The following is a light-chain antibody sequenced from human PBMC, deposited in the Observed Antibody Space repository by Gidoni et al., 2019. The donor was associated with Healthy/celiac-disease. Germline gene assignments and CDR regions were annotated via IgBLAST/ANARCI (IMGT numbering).Light chain of an antibody. J-gene: IGLJ2*01. Sequence: QSALTQPASVSGSPGQSITISCTGTTSAVGGYNYVSWYQQHPGKAPKLMIYDVSNRPSGVSNRFSGSKSGNTASLTISGLQAEDEADYYCSSYTSSSTRVLGGGTKLTVL. CDR3: SSYTSSSTRV. CDR1: TSAVGGYNY. CDR2: DVS. V-gene: IGLV2-14*01.